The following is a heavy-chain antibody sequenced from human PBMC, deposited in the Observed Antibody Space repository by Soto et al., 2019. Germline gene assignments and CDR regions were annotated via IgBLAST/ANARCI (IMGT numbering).Heavy chain of an antibody. CDR2: ISGSGTST. D-gene: IGHD6-19*01. CDR1: GFTFTSYA. CDR3: AKSTGYSSGWENL. J-gene: IGHJ4*02. Sequence: GGSLRLSCAASGFTFTSYAMSWVRQAPGKGLEWVSSISGSGTSTYYADSVKGRFTISRDNSKNTLYLQMNSLRSEDTAVYYCAKSTGYSSGWENLWGQGALVTVSS. V-gene: IGHV3-23*01.